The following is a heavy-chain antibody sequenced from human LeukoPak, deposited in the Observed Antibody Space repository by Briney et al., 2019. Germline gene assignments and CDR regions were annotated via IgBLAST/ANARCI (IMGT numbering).Heavy chain of an antibody. J-gene: IGHJ5*02. CDR1: GGSISSGYY. CDR2: IYYSGTT. CDR3: ARAKYDSSGSYYGVTPRLAVGGFDP. D-gene: IGHD3-22*01. V-gene: IGHV4-31*03. Sequence: SETLSLTCTVSGGSISSGYYWNWIRQYPGKGLEWIGSIYYSGTTQYSPSPKTRVIISVDTSRNQFSLKLSSVTAADTAVYYCARAKYDSSGSYYGVTPRLAVGGFDPWGQGTLVTVSS.